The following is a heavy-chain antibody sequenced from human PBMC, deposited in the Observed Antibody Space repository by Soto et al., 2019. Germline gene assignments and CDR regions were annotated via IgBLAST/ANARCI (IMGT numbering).Heavy chain of an antibody. D-gene: IGHD2-8*02. CDR3: ARGDWWLFDY. CDR2: INAGNGNT. CDR1: GYTFTSYA. V-gene: IGHV1-3*05. Sequence: QVQLVQSGAEEKKPGASVKVSCKASGYTFTSYAIHWVRQAPRQRLEWMGWINAGNGNTKYSQKFQGRVTITRDTSASTAYMELSSLKSDDTAVYYCARGDWWLFDYWGQGTLVTVSS. J-gene: IGHJ4*02.